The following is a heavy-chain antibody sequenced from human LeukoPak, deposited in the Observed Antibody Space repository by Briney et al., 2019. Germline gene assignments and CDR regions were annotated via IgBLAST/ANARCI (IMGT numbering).Heavy chain of an antibody. CDR2: ISGSGGST. V-gene: IGHV3-23*01. D-gene: IGHD3-10*01. Sequence: PGGSLRLSCAASGFTFSSYAMSWVRQAPGKGLEWVSGISGSGGSTYYADSVKGRFTISRDNSKNTLYLQMNSLRAEDTAVYYCAKDVGITMVRGALTDYWGQGTLVTVSS. CDR3: AKDVGITMVRGALTDY. J-gene: IGHJ4*02. CDR1: GFTFSSYA.